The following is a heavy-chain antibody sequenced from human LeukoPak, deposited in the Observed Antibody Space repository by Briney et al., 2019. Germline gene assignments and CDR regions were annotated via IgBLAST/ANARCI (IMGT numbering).Heavy chain of an antibody. D-gene: IGHD3-16*01. J-gene: IGHJ3*02. CDR2: IYYSGST. CDR1: GGSISSGGYY. Sequence: SETLSLTCTVSGGSISSGGYYWSWIRQHPGKGLEWIGYIYYSGSTYYNPSLKSRVTISVDTSKNQFSLKLSSVTAADTAVYYCARDVRMITREAFDIWGQGTMVTVSS. CDR3: ARDVRMITREAFDI. V-gene: IGHV4-31*03.